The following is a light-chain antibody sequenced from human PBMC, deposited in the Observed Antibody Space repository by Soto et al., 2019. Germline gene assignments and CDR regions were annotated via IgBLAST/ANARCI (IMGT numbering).Light chain of an antibody. CDR2: ANN. CDR1: SSNIGAGYD. J-gene: IGLJ2*01. Sequence: QSVLTQPPSVSGAQGQRVTISCTGSSSNIGAGYDVHWYQQLPGTAPKLLIYANNNRPSGVPDRFSGSKSGTSASLAITGLQAEDEADYYCQSYDSSLSGHVVFGGGTKLTVL. CDR3: QSYDSSLSGHVV. V-gene: IGLV1-40*01.